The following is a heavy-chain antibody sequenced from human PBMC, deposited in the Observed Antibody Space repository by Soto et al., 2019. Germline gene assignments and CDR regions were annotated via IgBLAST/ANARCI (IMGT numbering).Heavy chain of an antibody. V-gene: IGHV1-24*01. CDR3: ATGLLYYYYMEV. CDR1: GYTLTELS. CDR2: FDPEDGET. Sequence: GASVKVSCKVSGYTLTELSMHWVRQAPGKGLEWMGGFDPEDGETIYAQKFQGRVTMTEDTSTDTAYMELSSLRSEDTAVYYCATGLLYYYYMEVWGKGTTVTVSS. J-gene: IGHJ6*03.